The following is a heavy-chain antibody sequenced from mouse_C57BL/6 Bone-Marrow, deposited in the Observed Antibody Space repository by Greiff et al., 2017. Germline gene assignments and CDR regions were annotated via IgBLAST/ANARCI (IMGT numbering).Heavy chain of an antibody. Sequence: QVQLQQSGPELVKPGASVKISCKASGYAFSSSWMNWVKQRPGKGLEWIGRIYPGDGDTNYNGKFKGKATLTADKSSSTAYMQLSSLTSEDSAVYFCARYGSSYYWYFDVWGTGTTVTVSS. CDR1: GYAFSSSW. CDR3: ARYGSSYYWYFDV. CDR2: IYPGDGDT. V-gene: IGHV1-82*01. J-gene: IGHJ1*03. D-gene: IGHD1-1*01.